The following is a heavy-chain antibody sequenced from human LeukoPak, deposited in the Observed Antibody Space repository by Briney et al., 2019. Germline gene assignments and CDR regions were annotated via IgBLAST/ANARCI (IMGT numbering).Heavy chain of an antibody. V-gene: IGHV3-21*01. Sequence: GGSLRLSCAASGFTFSSYSMNWVRQAPGKGLEWVSSISSSSSYIYYADSVKGRFTISRDNAKNSLYLQMNSLRAEDTAVYYCARDSRTIVRGVPFDYWGQGTLVTVSS. J-gene: IGHJ4*02. D-gene: IGHD3-10*01. CDR2: ISSSSSYI. CDR3: ARDSRTIVRGVPFDY. CDR1: GFTFSSYS.